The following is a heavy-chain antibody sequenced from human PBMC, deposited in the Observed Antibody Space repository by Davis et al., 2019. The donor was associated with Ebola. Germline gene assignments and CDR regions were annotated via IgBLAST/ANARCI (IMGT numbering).Heavy chain of an antibody. CDR3: ARDSYDFSNWFDP. J-gene: IGHJ5*02. V-gene: IGHV3-21*01. D-gene: IGHD3-3*01. CDR1: GFTFSSYS. CDR2: ISSSSSYI. Sequence: GESLKISCAASGFTFSSYSMNWVRQAPGKGLEWVSSISSSSSYIYYADSVKGRFTISRDNAKNSLYLQMNSLRAEDTAVYYCARDSYDFSNWFDPWGQGTLVTVSS.